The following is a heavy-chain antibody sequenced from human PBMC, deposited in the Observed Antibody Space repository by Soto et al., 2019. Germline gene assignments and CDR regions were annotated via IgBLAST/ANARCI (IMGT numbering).Heavy chain of an antibody. Sequence: QVQLVESGGGVVQPGGSLRLSCAASGFIFSDHAMHWFRQAPGKGLEWVTVISNDGSRKFYAESLKGRLTISRDNLKSILSMQMDSLRNEDTAFSYCAVDVGVGGGVGTLGHWGQGTLVTVSS. J-gene: IGHJ4*02. D-gene: IGHD2-2*01. CDR1: GFIFSDHA. V-gene: IGHV3-30-3*01. CDR2: ISNDGSRK. CDR3: AVDVGVGGGVGTLGH.